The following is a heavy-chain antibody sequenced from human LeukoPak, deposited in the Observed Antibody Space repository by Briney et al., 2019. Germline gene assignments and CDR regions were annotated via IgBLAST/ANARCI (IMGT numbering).Heavy chain of an antibody. CDR2: IKPDGSET. V-gene: IGHV3-7*01. J-gene: IGHJ3*01. CDR3: ARNLVHLWNVFDF. CDR1: RFTFSNHY. Sequence: PGGSLRLSCVASRFTFSNHYMSWVRQAPGKGLEWVATIKPDGSETFYVDSVKGRFTVSRDHAKNSLYLQMSSLRAEDTAVYHCARNLVHLWNVFDFWGLGTMVTVSS. D-gene: IGHD5-18*01.